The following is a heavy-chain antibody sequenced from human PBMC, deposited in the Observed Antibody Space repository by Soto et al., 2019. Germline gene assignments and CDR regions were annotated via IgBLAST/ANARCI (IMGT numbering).Heavy chain of an antibody. CDR2: ISYDGSNK. J-gene: IGHJ4*02. Sequence: QVQLVESGGGVVQPGRSLRLSCAASGFTFSSYGMHWVRQAPGKGLEWVAVISYDGSNKYYADSVKGRFTISRDNSKNTLYLQMNSLRAEDTAVYYCAKVRVRGGMYWGQGTLVTVSS. CDR1: GFTFSSYG. D-gene: IGHD3-10*01. V-gene: IGHV3-30*18. CDR3: AKVRVRGGMY.